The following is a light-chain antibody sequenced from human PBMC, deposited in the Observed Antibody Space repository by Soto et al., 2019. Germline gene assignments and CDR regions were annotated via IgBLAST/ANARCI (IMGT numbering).Light chain of an antibody. CDR2: TAS. CDR1: AGLSSH. J-gene: IGKJ4*01. Sequence: ASRIVKTPSPSTASAAAGVTITFRSSAGLSSHIAWSQVKPDNAPSLLIYTASSLESGVPTTFSGSGSGTEFTLTISSLQSEDFEVYYCHQYYGYPLTFGGGTRVEIK. CDR3: HQYYGYPLT. V-gene: IGKV1-8*01.